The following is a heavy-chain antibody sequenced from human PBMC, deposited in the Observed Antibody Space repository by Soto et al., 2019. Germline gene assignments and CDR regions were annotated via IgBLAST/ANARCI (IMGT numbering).Heavy chain of an antibody. J-gene: IGHJ4*02. D-gene: IGHD3-3*01. V-gene: IGHV3-33*01. CDR3: ARSSHYYDFWSGYPSDD. Sequence: PGGSLRLSCAASGFTFSSYGMHWVRQAPGKGLEWVAVIWYDGSNKYYADSVKGRFTISRDNSKNTLYLQMNSLRAEDTAVYYCARSSHYYDFWSGYPSDDWGQGTLVTVSS. CDR2: IWYDGSNK. CDR1: GFTFSSYG.